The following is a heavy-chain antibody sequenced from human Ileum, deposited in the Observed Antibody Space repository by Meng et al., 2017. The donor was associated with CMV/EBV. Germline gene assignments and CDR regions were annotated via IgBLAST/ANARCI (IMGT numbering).Heavy chain of an antibody. D-gene: IGHD3-22*01. Sequence: LKISCAASGFTFRNNWMHWVRQAPGKGLEWVSGINWNGGSTGYADSVKGRFTISRDNAKNSLYLQMNSLRAEDTALYYCARDNDSSGYYYSGMDVWGQGTTVTVSS. J-gene: IGHJ6*02. CDR3: ARDNDSSGYYYSGMDV. V-gene: IGHV3-20*04. CDR1: GFTFRNNW. CDR2: INWNGGST.